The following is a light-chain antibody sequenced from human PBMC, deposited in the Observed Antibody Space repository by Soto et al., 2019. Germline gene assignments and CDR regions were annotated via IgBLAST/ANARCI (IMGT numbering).Light chain of an antibody. CDR2: GAS. CDR1: QNISNY. V-gene: IGKV3-20*01. Sequence: IVLTQSPATLSLSPGKRATLSCRASQNISNYLIWYQQKPGQAPRLLIFGASTRATGIPDRFSGSGSGTDFTLTISRLEPEDFAVYYCQHYYTSYTTFGQGTKVDIK. J-gene: IGKJ1*01. CDR3: QHYYTSYTT.